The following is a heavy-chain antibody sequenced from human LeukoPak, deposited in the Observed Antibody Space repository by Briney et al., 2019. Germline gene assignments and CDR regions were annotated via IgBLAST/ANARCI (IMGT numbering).Heavy chain of an antibody. CDR2: IIPILGVT. CDR3: ATQSSGWHIYYFDH. D-gene: IGHD6-25*01. J-gene: IGHJ4*02. V-gene: IGHV1-69*04. CDR1: VDSFSSDA. Sequence: ASVKVSCKASVDSFSSDAISWVRHVPGQGYKWVGRIIPILGVTHYALKFRGRVTITADKSTSAADMELRSLTSDDTAVYYCATQSSGWHIYYFDHWGQGTLVTVSS.